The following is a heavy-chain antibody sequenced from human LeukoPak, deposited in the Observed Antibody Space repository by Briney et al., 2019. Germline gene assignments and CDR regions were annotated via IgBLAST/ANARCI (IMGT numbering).Heavy chain of an antibody. Sequence: GGSLRLSCAVSGFTFSGHVMHWVRQAPGKGLEWVATISYDGSSRYYANSVKGPFTISRDNSKNTLYLQMHSLRPEDTAIYYCATTGSFVFDYWGQGTLVTVSS. J-gene: IGHJ4*02. CDR1: GFTFSGHV. D-gene: IGHD1-14*01. CDR3: ATTGSFVFDY. CDR2: ISYDGSSR. V-gene: IGHV3-30*04.